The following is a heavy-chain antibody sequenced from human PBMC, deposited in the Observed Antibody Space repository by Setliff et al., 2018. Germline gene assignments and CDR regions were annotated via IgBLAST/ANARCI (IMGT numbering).Heavy chain of an antibody. Sequence: SETLSLTCTVSGDSISRYYWSWIRQPPGKGLEWIGYIQNGGNTKYNPSLGSRITMSVDTSKNQFSLKLSSVTAADTAVYYCARDPASPAAAGGWFDPWGQGTLVTVSS. CDR2: IQNGGNT. V-gene: IGHV4-59*01. CDR3: ARDPASPAAAGGWFDP. D-gene: IGHD6-13*01. J-gene: IGHJ5*02. CDR1: GDSISRYY.